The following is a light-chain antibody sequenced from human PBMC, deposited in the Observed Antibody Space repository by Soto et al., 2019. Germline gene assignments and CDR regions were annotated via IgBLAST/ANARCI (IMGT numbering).Light chain of an antibody. J-gene: IGKJ4*01. Sequence: DIVLTQSPDSLAVSLGERATINCKSIQSLFSPYNNKNFFAWYRQYAGQPPELLLYWASSRQSGVPDRLSGSGPGIDFTLIINNLQPEDVAVYYCQQHFASPVTFGGGTKVDI. CDR1: QSLFSPYNNKNF. CDR2: WAS. V-gene: IGKV4-1*01. CDR3: QQHFASPVT.